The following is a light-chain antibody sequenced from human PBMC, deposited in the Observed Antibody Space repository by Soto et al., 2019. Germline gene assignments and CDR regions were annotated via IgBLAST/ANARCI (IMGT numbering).Light chain of an antibody. V-gene: IGLV2-11*01. CDR2: NVG. J-gene: IGLJ1*01. Sequence: QSALPHLRSESGSPGQSVTISCTGTSSDVGGYNYVSWYQQYPGKAPKLIIYNVGTRRLGVPGRFSGSKSGNTASLTISGLQAEDEAKDYCCSYAGPYTFVFGSGTNVSV. CDR1: SSDVGGYNY. CDR3: CSYAGPYTFV.